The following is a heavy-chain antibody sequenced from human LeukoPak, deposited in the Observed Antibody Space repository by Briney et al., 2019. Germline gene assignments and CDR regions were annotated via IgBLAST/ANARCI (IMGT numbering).Heavy chain of an antibody. J-gene: IGHJ4*02. CDR3: ARDPPGIAASGTYY. CDR2: ISGSGGST. D-gene: IGHD6-13*01. Sequence: PGGSLRLSCAASGFTFSSYAMSWVRQAPGKGLEWVSAISGSGGSTYYADSVKGRFTISRDSSKNTLFLQMNSLRVEDTAVYYCARDPPGIAASGTYYWGQGTLVTVSS. CDR1: GFTFSSYA. V-gene: IGHV3-23*01.